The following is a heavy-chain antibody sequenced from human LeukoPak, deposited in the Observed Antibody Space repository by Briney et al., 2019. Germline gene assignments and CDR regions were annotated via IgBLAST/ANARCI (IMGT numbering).Heavy chain of an antibody. V-gene: IGHV3-33*01. CDR3: ASEGGIAAVGNY. CDR1: GFTFSSYG. CDR2: IWYDGSNK. J-gene: IGHJ4*02. Sequence: PGGSLRLSCAASGFTFSSYGMHWVRQAPGKGLEWVALIWYDGSNKYYADSVKGRFTISRDNSKNTVYLQMNSLRAEDTAVYYCASEGGIAAVGNYWGQGTLVTVSS. D-gene: IGHD6-13*01.